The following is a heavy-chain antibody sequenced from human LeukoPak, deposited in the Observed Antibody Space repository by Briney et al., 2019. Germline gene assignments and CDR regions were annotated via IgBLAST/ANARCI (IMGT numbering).Heavy chain of an antibody. CDR2: IYYSGST. D-gene: IGHD3-9*01. CDR1: GGSISSYY. J-gene: IGHJ5*02. CDR3: ARGLDDILTGYCNWFDP. V-gene: IGHV4-59*08. Sequence: PSETLSLTCTVSGGSISSYYWSWIRQPPGKGLEWIGYIYYSGSTNYNPSLKSRVTISVDTSKNKFSLKLSSVTDADTAVYYCARGLDDILTGYCNWFDPWGQGTLVTVSS.